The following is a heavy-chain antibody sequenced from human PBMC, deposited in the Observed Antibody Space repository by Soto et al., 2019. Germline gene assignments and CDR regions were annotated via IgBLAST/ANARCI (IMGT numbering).Heavy chain of an antibody. J-gene: IGHJ4*02. V-gene: IGHV4-59*08. CDR1: GGSISSYY. Sequence: SETLSLTCTVSGGSISSYYWSWIRQPPGKGLEWIGYIYYSGSTNYNPSLKSRVTISVDTSKNQFSLKLSSVTAADTAVYYCARRVDYVWGSYRYSPYFDYWGQGTLVTVS. D-gene: IGHD3-16*02. CDR2: IYYSGST. CDR3: ARRVDYVWGSYRYSPYFDY.